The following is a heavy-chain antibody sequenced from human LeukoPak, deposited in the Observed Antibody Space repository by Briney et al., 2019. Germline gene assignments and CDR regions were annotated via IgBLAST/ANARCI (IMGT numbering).Heavy chain of an antibody. CDR2: INPNTGAT. J-gene: IGHJ4*02. V-gene: IGHV1-2*02. CDR3: ARGEVDTSGWDCFHF. CDR1: GYTFTAFH. D-gene: IGHD6-19*01. Sequence: GASVKVSCKASGYTFTAFHMHWVRRAPGQGLEWMGWINPNTGATNYPQKFQGRVTMTTDTSISIAYMELSSLRSDDTAFYYCARGEVDTSGWDCFHFWGQGALVTVSS.